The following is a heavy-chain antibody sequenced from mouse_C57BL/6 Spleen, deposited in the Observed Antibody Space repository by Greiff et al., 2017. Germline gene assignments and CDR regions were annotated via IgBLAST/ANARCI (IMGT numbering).Heavy chain of an antibody. J-gene: IGHJ4*01. V-gene: IGHV1-53*01. CDR3: AREETLLWSHYYAMDC. CDR2: INPSNGGT. D-gene: IGHD1-1*02. CDR1: GYTFTSYW. Sequence: QVQLQQPGTELVKPGASVKLSCKASGYTFTSYWMHWVKQRPGQGLEWIGNINPSNGGTNYNEKFKSKATLTVDKSSSTAYMQLSSLTSEDSAVYYCAREETLLWSHYYAMDCWGQGTSVTVSS.